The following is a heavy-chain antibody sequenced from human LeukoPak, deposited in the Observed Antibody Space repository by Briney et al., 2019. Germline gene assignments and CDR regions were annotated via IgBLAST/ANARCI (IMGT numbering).Heavy chain of an antibody. V-gene: IGHV3-23*01. CDR1: GFTFSSYA. Sequence: QPGGSLRLSCAASGFTFSSYAMSWVRQAPGKGLEWVSAISGSGGSTYYADSVKGRFTISRDNSKNTLYLQMNSLRAEDTAVYYCAKSVVVADLYCYYGMDVWGQGTTVTVSS. D-gene: IGHD2-15*01. CDR2: ISGSGGST. J-gene: IGHJ6*02. CDR3: AKSVVVADLYCYYGMDV.